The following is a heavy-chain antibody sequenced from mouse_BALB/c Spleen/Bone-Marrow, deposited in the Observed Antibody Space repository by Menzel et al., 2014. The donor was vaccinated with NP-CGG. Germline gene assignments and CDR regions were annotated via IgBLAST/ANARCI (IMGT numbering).Heavy chain of an antibody. Sequence: LVESGAELVKPGASVKLSCTASGFNIKDTYMHWVKQRPEQGLEWIGRIDPANGNTKYDPKFQGKATITADTSSNTAYPQLSGLTSEDTAVYYCARWEYYAMDYWGQGTSVTVSS. D-gene: IGHD4-1*01. V-gene: IGHV14-3*02. CDR2: IDPANGNT. CDR1: GFNIKDTY. J-gene: IGHJ4*01. CDR3: ARWEYYAMDY.